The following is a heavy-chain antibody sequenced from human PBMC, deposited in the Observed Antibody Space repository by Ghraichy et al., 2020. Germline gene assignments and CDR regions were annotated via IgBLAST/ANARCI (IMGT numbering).Heavy chain of an antibody. CDR3: ARDPGEEEMATTHPDYYYYYGMDV. CDR1: GYSISSGYY. Sequence: SQTLSLTCAVSGYSISSGYYWGWIRQPPGKGLEWIGSIYHSGSTYYNPSLKSRVTISVDTSKNQFSLKLSSVTAADTAVYYCARDPGEEEMATTHPDYYYYYGMDVWGQGTTVTVSS. CDR2: IYHSGST. V-gene: IGHV4-38-2*02. J-gene: IGHJ6*02. D-gene: IGHD5-24*01.